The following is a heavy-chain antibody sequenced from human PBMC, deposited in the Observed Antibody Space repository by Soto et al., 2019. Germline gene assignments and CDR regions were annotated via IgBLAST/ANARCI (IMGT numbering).Heavy chain of an antibody. CDR1: GGSISSDY. Sequence: PSETLSLTCSVSGGSISSDYWSWLRQPPGKGLEWIGYIYYSGSTNYSPSLKSRVTISVDTSKSQFSLKLSSVTGADTAVYYCARGLGVVVPAAMLGYYGMDVWGQGTTVTVSS. D-gene: IGHD2-2*01. CDR2: IYYSGST. J-gene: IGHJ6*02. CDR3: ARGLGVVVPAAMLGYYGMDV. V-gene: IGHV4-59*01.